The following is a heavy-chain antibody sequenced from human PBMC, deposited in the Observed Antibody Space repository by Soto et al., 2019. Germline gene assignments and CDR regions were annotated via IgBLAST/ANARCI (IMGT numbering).Heavy chain of an antibody. V-gene: IGHV3-30-3*01. D-gene: IGHD1-7*01. CDR1: GFTLSSYA. CDR2: ISYDGSNQ. CDR3: AGEPYTRNYSHQFDY. Sequence: SLRLSCEPXGFTLSSYAMHWVRQATGKRLEWVAVISYDGSNQYYAGSVKGRFTISRDNSKNTLYLHMNSLRAEDTAVYYWAGEPYTRNYSHQFDYWDKGTLGTVAS. J-gene: IGHJ4*02.